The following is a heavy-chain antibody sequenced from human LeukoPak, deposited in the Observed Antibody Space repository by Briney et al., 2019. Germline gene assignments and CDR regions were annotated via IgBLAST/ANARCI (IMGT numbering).Heavy chain of an antibody. Sequence: ASVKVSCKASGYTFTGYYMHWVRQAPGQGLEWMGWINPKSGGTNYAQKFQGRVTMTRDTSIHTTYMEMSRLRSDDTAVYYCAREEYGFDPWGQGTLVTVSS. CDR2: INPKSGGT. V-gene: IGHV1-2*02. J-gene: IGHJ5*02. CDR3: AREEYGFDP. CDR1: GYTFTGYY. D-gene: IGHD2-2*01.